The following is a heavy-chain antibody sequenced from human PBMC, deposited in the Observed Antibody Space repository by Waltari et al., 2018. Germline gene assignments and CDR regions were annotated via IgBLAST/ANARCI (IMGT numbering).Heavy chain of an antibody. CDR3: ARGAFRAYQPLLYFDY. Sequence: ELQLVETGGGLVRPGGSLRSSCAAPGFTVSSNYINWVRKAPGKGPEWLSVIYSGGSTDYADSVKGRFTISRDNSKNTLYLQMDSLTAEDTAIYYCARGAFRAYQPLLYFDYWGLGTPVTVSS. CDR1: GFTVSSNY. CDR2: IYSGGST. J-gene: IGHJ4*02. V-gene: IGHV3-53*02. D-gene: IGHD2-15*01.